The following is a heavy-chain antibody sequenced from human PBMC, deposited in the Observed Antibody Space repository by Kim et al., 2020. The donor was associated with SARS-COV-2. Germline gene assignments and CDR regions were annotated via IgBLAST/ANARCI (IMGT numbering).Heavy chain of an antibody. CDR3: VQHYYDSSGYYYDGGNYYGMDV. Sequence: SETLSLTCAVSGGSISSSNWWSWVRQPPGKGLEWIGEIYHSGSTNYNPSLKSRVTISVDKSKNQFSLKLSSVTAADTAVYYCVQHYYDSSGYYYDGGNYYGMDVWGQGTTVTVSS. D-gene: IGHD3-22*01. J-gene: IGHJ6*02. CDR2: IYHSGST. V-gene: IGHV4-4*02. CDR1: GGSISSSNW.